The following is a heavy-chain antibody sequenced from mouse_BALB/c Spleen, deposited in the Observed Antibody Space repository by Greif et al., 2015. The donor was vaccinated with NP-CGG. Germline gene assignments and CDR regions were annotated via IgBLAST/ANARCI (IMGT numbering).Heavy chain of an antibody. Sequence: DVQLVESGGGLVKPGGSLKLSCAASGFTFSSYTMSWVRQTPEKRLEWVATISSGGSYTYYPDSVKGRFTISRDNAKNTLYLQMSSLKSEDTAMYYCTRGGGGTEIWDPFDYWGQGTTLTVSS. CDR3: TRGGGGTEIWDPFDY. J-gene: IGHJ2*01. V-gene: IGHV5-6-4*01. D-gene: IGHD4-1*01. CDR1: GFTFSSYT. CDR2: ISSGGSYT.